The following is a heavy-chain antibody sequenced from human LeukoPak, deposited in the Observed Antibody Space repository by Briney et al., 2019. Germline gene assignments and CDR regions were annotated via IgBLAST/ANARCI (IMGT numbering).Heavy chain of an antibody. CDR3: ASLRWQQLAGGDFDY. V-gene: IGHV1-8*01. J-gene: IGHJ4*02. CDR1: GYTFTSYD. Sequence: ASVKVPCKASGYTFTSYDINWVRQATGQGLEWMGWMNPNSGNTGYAQKFQGRVTMTRNTSISTAYTELSSLRSEDTAVYYCASLRWQQLAGGDFDYWGQGTLVTVSS. CDR2: MNPNSGNT. D-gene: IGHD6-13*01.